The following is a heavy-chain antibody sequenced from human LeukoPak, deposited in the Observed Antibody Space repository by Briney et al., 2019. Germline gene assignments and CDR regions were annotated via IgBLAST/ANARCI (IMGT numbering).Heavy chain of an antibody. CDR1: GFTFSTYV. Sequence: GGSLRLSCSVSGFTFSTYVMHWVRQAPGKGLEYVSAISSNGDNTYYADSMKGRFTISRDNSKNTLYLQMSSLRADDTAVYYCVRGTGYWGQGTLVTVSS. CDR2: ISSNGDNT. CDR3: VRGTGY. J-gene: IGHJ4*02. V-gene: IGHV3-64D*06.